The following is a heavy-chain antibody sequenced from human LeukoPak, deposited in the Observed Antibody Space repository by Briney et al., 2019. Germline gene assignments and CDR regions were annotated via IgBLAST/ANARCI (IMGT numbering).Heavy chain of an antibody. J-gene: IGHJ5*02. CDR1: GGSISSSSYY. D-gene: IGHD3-9*01. CDR2: IYYSGST. Sequence: SETLSLTCTVSGGSISSSSYYWGWIRQPPGKGLEWIGSIYYSGSTYYNPSLKSRVTISVDTSKNQFSLKLSSVTAADTAVYYCSGCPYDILTGWYHNWFDPWGQGTLVTVSS. V-gene: IGHV4-39*07. CDR3: SGCPYDILTGWYHNWFDP.